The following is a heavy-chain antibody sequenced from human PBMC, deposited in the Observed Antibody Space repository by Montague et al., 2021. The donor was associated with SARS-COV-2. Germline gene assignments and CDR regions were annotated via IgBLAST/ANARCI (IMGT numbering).Heavy chain of an antibody. J-gene: IGHJ6*02. CDR3: ARVRGAAVYFGELGYYGMVV. Sequence: TLSLTCTVSGASVTTGHYSWSWIRQPAGMGLEWIGRVYPSGNSNYNLSLRSRVCISAYMSQNQIPLKLSSATAADTAVYYCARVRGAAVYFGELGYYGMVVWGQGTTVTVSS. CDR1: GASVTTGHYS. CDR2: VYPSGNS. V-gene: IGHV4-61*02. D-gene: IGHD3-10*01.